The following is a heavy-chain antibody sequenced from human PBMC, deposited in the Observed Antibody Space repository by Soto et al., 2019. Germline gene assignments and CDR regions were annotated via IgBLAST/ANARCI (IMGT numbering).Heavy chain of an antibody. Sequence: EVQLVESGGGLVPPGGSLRLSCAAPTFIFSTYWMTWVRQAPGKGLEWVANIKRGGSETHYAESVKGRFTISRDNAKNSLYLQMNSLRGEDTAVYYCVGDGNNWNDFDYWGQGTLVTVSS. D-gene: IGHD1-20*01. CDR3: VGDGNNWNDFDY. V-gene: IGHV3-7*01. CDR1: TFIFSTYW. CDR2: IKRGGSET. J-gene: IGHJ4*02.